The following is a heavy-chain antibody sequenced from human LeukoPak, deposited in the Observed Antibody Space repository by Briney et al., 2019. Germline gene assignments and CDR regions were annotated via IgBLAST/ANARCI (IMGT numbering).Heavy chain of an antibody. V-gene: IGHV3-74*01. CDR1: GFTFSSYW. J-gene: IGHJ3*02. D-gene: IGHD3-3*01. CDR3: ARDGEPLEWLLNDAFDI. CDR2: INSDGSST. Sequence: GGSLRLSCAASGFTFSSYWMRWVRQAPGKGLVWVSRINSDGSSTFYADSVKGRFTISRDNAKNSLYLQMNSLRAEDTAVYYCARDGEPLEWLLNDAFDIWGQGTMVTVSS.